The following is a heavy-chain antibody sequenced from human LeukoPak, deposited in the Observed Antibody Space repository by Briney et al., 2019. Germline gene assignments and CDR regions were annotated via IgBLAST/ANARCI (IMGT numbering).Heavy chain of an antibody. D-gene: IGHD2-2*01. CDR2: INPNSGGT. J-gene: IGHJ4*02. CDR1: GYTFTGYY. Sequence: VASVKVSCKASGYTFTGYYMHWVRQAPGQGLEWMGWINPNSGGTNYAQKFQGRVTMTRDTSISTAYMELSRLRSDDTAVYYCAFLTFVVVPFLSDYGAQETLVTVPS. V-gene: IGHV1-2*02. CDR3: AFLTFVVVPFLSDY.